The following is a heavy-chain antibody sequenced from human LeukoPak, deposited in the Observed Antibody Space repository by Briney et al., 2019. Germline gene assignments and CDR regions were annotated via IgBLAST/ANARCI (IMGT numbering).Heavy chain of an antibody. J-gene: IGHJ4*02. CDR3: ARGHWGILTGYYNY. CDR2: MYISGST. Sequence: PSETLSLTCTISGGSISSYYWSWFRQPAGKGLEWIGRMYISGSTNYNPSLKSRVTISVDTSKNQFSLKLSSVTAADTAVYYCARGHWGILTGYYNYWGQGTLVTVSS. V-gene: IGHV4-4*07. CDR1: GGSISSYY. D-gene: IGHD3-9*01.